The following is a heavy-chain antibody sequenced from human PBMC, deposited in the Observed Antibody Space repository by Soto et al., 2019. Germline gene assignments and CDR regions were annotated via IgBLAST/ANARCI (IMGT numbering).Heavy chain of an antibody. Sequence: QVQLVQSGAEVKKPGSSVKVSCKASGGTFSSYAISWVRQAPGQGLEWMGGIIPIFGTANYAQKFQGRVTITADKCTSTAYMELSRLRSEDTAVYYCARSNSGYDPYYYYGMDVWGQGTTVTVSS. V-gene: IGHV1-69*06. J-gene: IGHJ6*02. D-gene: IGHD5-12*01. CDR2: IIPIFGTA. CDR3: ARSNSGYDPYYYYGMDV. CDR1: GGTFSSYA.